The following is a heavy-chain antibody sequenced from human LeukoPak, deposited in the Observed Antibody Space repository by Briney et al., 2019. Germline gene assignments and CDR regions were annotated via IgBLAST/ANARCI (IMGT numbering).Heavy chain of an antibody. CDR1: GGSISSYY. Sequence: SETLSLTCTVSGGSISSYYWSWIRQPPGKGLEWIGYIYYSGSTNYNPSLKSRVTISVDTSKNQFSLKLSSVTAADTAVYYCARLGFYSGNSVRPHFGYWGQGTLVTVSS. CDR2: IYYSGST. D-gene: IGHD4-23*01. CDR3: ARLGFYSGNSVRPHFGY. J-gene: IGHJ4*02. V-gene: IGHV4-59*12.